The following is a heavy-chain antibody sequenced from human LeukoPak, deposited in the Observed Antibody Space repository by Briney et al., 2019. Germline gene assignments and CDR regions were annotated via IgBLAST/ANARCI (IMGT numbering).Heavy chain of an antibody. CDR1: GFTFSSYA. D-gene: IGHD2-2*01. V-gene: IGHV3-23*01. CDR3: AKGGYCSSSSCYGVDAFDI. CDR2: ISGSGGST. Sequence: GGSLRLSCAASGFTFSSYAMSWVRQAPGKGLEWVSAISGSGGSTYYADSVKGRFTISRDNSKNTLFLQMHSLRAEDTAVYYCAKGGYCSSSSCYGVDAFDIWGQGTMVTVSS. J-gene: IGHJ3*02.